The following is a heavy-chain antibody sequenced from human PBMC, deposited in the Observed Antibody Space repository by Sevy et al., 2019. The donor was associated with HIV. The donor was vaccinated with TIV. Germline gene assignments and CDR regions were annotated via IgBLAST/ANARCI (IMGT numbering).Heavy chain of an antibody. J-gene: IGHJ4*02. CDR1: GDSISTNAYS. V-gene: IGHV4-39*01. CDR3: ARVRWRQFFDY. Sequence: SETLSLTCTVSGDSISTNAYSWGWIRQPPGKGLEWIGNIYYSGSTYYNPSLKSRVTISLDTSKNQFSLKLSSVTAADTSVYYCARVRWRQFFDYWGQGTLATVSS. CDR2: IYYSGST.